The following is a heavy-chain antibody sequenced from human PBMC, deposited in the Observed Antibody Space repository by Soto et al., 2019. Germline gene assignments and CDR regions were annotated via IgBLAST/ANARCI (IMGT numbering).Heavy chain of an antibody. Sequence: GVSVKVSSKAPGYTFTSYAMRWVRQAPGQRLEWMGWISAYNGNTNYAQKLQGRVTMTTDTSTSTAYMELRSLRSDDTAVYYCVVAAQPYYFDYWGQRTLVTVSS. CDR3: VVAAQPYYFDY. CDR1: GYTFTSYA. CDR2: ISAYNGNT. V-gene: IGHV1-18*01. D-gene: IGHD2-15*01. J-gene: IGHJ4*02.